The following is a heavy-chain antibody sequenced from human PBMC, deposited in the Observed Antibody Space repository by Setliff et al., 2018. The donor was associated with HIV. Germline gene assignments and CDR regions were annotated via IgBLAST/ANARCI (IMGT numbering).Heavy chain of an antibody. CDR1: GYTFTSYG. Sequence: ASVKVSCKASGYTFTSYGISWVRQAPGQGLEWMGWISAYSGNTNYAQKLQGRVTMTTDTSTSTAYVELRSLRSDDTAVYYCATAAARFQHWGQGTLVTVSS. D-gene: IGHD6-13*01. V-gene: IGHV1-18*01. J-gene: IGHJ1*01. CDR2: ISAYSGNT. CDR3: ATAAARFQH.